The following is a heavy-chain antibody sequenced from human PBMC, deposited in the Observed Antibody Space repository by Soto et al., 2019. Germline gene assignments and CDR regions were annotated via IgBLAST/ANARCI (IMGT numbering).Heavy chain of an antibody. CDR2: RYYSEST. D-gene: IGHD2-15*01. V-gene: IGHV4-31*03. CDR1: GGSITTGGYY. CDR3: ARTKCSGGSCYSWSLDY. Sequence: PSETLSLTCTASGGSITTGGYYWSWIRQPPGKGLEWIGHRYYSESTYYNPSLKSRVSISLDTSKNQFSLKLSFVTAADTAMYYCARTKCSGGSCYSWSLDYWGQGTPVTVSS. J-gene: IGHJ4*02.